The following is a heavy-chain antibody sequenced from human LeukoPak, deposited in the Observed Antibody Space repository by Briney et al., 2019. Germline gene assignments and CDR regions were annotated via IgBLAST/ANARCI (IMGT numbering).Heavy chain of an antibody. V-gene: IGHV5-51*01. CDR1: GYSFTTYW. Sequence: PGESLKISCKGSGYSFTTYWIGWVRQMPGKGLEWMGIIYPGDSDTRYNPSFQGQVTISADKSISTAYLQWSSLKASDTAMYYCARSVLYPHHAFDVWGQGTMVTVSS. J-gene: IGHJ3*01. CDR2: IYPGDSDT. D-gene: IGHD2-2*02. CDR3: ARSVLYPHHAFDV.